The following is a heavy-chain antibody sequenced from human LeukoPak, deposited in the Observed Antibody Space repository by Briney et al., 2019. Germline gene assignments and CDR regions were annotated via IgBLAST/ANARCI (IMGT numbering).Heavy chain of an antibody. CDR3: ARGRTHDYGVDYFDY. D-gene: IGHD4-17*01. V-gene: IGHV3-21*01. CDR1: GFTFSSYN. CDR2: ISGSSSYI. J-gene: IGHJ4*02. Sequence: GGSLRLSCAASGFTFSSYNMNWVRQAPGKGLEWVSYISGSSSYIYYADSVKGRFTISRDNAKNSLYLQMNSLRAEDTAVYYCARGRTHDYGVDYFDYWGQGTLVTVSS.